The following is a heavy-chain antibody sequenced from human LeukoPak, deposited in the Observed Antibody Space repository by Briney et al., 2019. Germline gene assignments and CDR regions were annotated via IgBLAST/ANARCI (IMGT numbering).Heavy chain of an antibody. CDR2: ITWNSGSI. V-gene: IGHV3-9*01. D-gene: IGHD3-10*01. J-gene: IGHJ4*02. CDR3: AKEDGSGSYYGGGFDY. CDR1: GFTFDDYA. Sequence: GGSLRLSCAASGFTFDDYAMHWVRQAPGKGLEWVSGITWNSGSIGYADSVQGRFTISRDNAKNSLYLQMNSLRAEDTALYYCAKEDGSGSYYGGGFDYWGQGTLVTVSS.